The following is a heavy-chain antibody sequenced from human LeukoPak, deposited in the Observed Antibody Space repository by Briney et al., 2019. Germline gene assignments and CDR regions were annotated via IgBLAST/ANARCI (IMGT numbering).Heavy chain of an antibody. V-gene: IGHV4-39*07. CDR1: GGSISSSSYY. CDR2: IYYSGST. CDR3: ARGLVLHYYGSGSYYNNYMDV. D-gene: IGHD3-10*01. Sequence: SETLSLTCTVSGGSISSSSYYWGWIRQPPGKGLEWIGSIYYSGSTYYNPSLKSRVTISVDTSKNQFSLKLSSVTAADTAVYYCARGLVLHYYGSGSYYNNYMDVWGKGTTVTVSS. J-gene: IGHJ6*03.